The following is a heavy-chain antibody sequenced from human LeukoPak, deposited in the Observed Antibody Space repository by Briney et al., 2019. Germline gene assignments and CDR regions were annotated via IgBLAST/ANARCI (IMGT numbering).Heavy chain of an antibody. Sequence: PGGSLRLSCAASGFTFSSYEMNWVRQAPGKGLEWVSYISSTGSTIYYADSVKGRFTISRDNAKNSLYLQMNSLRAEDTAVYYCASGYYDRSQYWGQGTLVTVSS. J-gene: IGHJ4*02. CDR3: ASGYYDRSQY. D-gene: IGHD3-22*01. V-gene: IGHV3-48*03. CDR1: GFTFSSYE. CDR2: ISSTGSTI.